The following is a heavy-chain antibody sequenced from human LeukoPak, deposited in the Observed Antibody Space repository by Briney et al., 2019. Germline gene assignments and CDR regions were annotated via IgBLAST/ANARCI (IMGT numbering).Heavy chain of an antibody. Sequence: GGSLRLSCAASGFTFDTYAMSWVRQAPGKGLEWISVISGRGGFTYYADSVKGRFTISRDNSKNTLYLQMNTLRAEDTAAYHCAKGRNEDGDAALNYWGQGTLVTVSS. J-gene: IGHJ4*02. CDR3: AKGRNEDGDAALNY. CDR1: GFTFDTYA. CDR2: ISGRGGFT. V-gene: IGHV3-23*01. D-gene: IGHD4-17*01.